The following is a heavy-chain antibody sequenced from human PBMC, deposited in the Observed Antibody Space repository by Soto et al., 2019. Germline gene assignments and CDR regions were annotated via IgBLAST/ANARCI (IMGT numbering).Heavy chain of an antibody. CDR2: TYYRSKWYN. CDR1: GDSISSNSAA. J-gene: IGHJ3*02. Sequence: SQTLSLTCATSGDSISSNSAAWNWIRQSPSRGLEWLGRTYYRSKWYNDYAVSVKSRITINPDTSKNQFSLQLDSVTPEDTAVYYCARIYYGSGNCYKVFDIWGQGTMVTVSS. CDR3: ARIYYGSGNCYKVFDI. D-gene: IGHD3-10*01. V-gene: IGHV6-1*01.